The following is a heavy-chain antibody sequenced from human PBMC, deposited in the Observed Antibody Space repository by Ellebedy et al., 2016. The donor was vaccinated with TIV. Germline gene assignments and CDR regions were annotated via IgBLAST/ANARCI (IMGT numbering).Heavy chain of an antibody. D-gene: IGHD2-15*01. CDR3: ARSYCSGGSCYSDY. Sequence: GESLKISCAASGFTFSNAWMSWVRQAPGKGLEWVSYISSGSSTIYYADSVKGRFTISRDNAKNSLYLQMNSLRDEDTAVYYCARSYCSGGSCYSDYWGPGTLVTVSS. V-gene: IGHV3-48*02. CDR2: ISSGSSTI. J-gene: IGHJ4*02. CDR1: GFTFSNAW.